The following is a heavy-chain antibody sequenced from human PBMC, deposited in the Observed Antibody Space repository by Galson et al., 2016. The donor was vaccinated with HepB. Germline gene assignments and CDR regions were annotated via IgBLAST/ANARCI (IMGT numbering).Heavy chain of an antibody. J-gene: IGHJ4*02. D-gene: IGHD2-21*02. V-gene: IGHV3-33*01. CDR2: IWYDGSKK. CDR3: ARDGCGGDCSHFDY. CDR1: GFTFSNYG. Sequence: LRLSCAASGFTFSNYGMHWVRQAPGKGLEWVAVIWYDGSKKYYVDSVKGRFTISRDNFKNTLYLQMYSLRAEDTAVYYCARDGCGGDCSHFDYWGQGTLVTVSS.